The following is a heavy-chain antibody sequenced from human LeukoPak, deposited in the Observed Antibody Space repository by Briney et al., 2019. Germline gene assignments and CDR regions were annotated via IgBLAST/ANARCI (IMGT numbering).Heavy chain of an antibody. CDR2: IYTSGST. CDR1: GGSISSGSYY. D-gene: IGHD2-21*01. V-gene: IGHV4-61*02. Sequence: SQTLSLTCTVSGGSISSGSYYWSWIRQPAGKGLEWIGRIYTSGSTNYNPSLKSRVTISVDTSKNQFSLKLSSVTAADTAVYYCARDSDSNPGDYWGQGTLVTVSS. CDR3: ARDSDSNPGDY. J-gene: IGHJ4*02.